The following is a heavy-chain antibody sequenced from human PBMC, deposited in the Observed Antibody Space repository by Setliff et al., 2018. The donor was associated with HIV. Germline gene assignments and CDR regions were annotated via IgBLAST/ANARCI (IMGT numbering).Heavy chain of an antibody. CDR1: GYTFTSYG. CDR2: ISAYNGNT. J-gene: IGHJ6*02. D-gene: IGHD6-19*01. CDR3: ARLGSGWSDSYYYAMDI. Sequence: ASVKVSCKASGYTFTSYGISWVRQAPGQGLEWMGWISAYNGNTNYAQKLQGRVTMTVDTATSRVYMELRSLRSDDTAVYFCARLGSGWSDSYYYAMDIWGQGTTVTVSS. V-gene: IGHV1-18*01.